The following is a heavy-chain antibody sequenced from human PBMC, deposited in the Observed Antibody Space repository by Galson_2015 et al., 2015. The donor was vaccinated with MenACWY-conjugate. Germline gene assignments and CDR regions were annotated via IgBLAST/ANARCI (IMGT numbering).Heavy chain of an antibody. V-gene: IGHV3-69-1*01. CDR1: GFVFSNYN. CDR2: IRDTSTT. J-gene: IGHJ2*01. D-gene: IGHD6-19*01. CDR3: VRVLPIEVPGRCWSFAL. Sequence: SLRLSCAASGFVFSNYNMNWVRQAPGKGLEWISYIRDTSTTYYADSVKGRFTISRDNAKNSLYLQMNSLRAEDTAVCYCVRVLPIEVPGRCWSFALWGRGTLVTVSS.